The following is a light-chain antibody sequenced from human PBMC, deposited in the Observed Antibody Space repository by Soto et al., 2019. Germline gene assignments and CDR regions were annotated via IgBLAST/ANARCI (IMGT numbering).Light chain of an antibody. V-gene: IGKV3-15*01. J-gene: IGKJ1*01. CDR2: GAS. CDR3: QQYNNWPRT. Sequence: EIVMTQSPGTLSVSPGERATLSCRASQSVSSNLAWYQQKPGQAPRLLIYGASTRATGIPARFSGSRSVTEFTLTNTRLPSEDFAVYYCQQYNNWPRTSAQVTKVEIK. CDR1: QSVSSN.